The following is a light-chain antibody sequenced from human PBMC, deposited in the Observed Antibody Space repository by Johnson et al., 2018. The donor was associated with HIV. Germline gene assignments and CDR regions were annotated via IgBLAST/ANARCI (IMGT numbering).Light chain of an antibody. CDR2: ENN. J-gene: IGLJ1*01. CDR1: SSNIGNNY. CDR3: ETWDTSLSARGV. Sequence: QAVLTQPPSVSAAPGQKVTISCSGSSSNIGNNYVSWYQQLPGTAPKLLIYENNKRPSGIPDRFSGSKSGTSATLGITGLQTGDEADYYCETWDTSLSARGVFGPGTKVPVL. V-gene: IGLV1-51*02.